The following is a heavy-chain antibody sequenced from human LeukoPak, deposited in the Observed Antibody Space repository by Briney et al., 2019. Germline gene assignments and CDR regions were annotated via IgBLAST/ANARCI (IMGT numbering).Heavy chain of an antibody. CDR3: ARESIMRVGRQSDAFDI. Sequence: GGSLRLSCAASGFTFSNAWMNWVRQAPGKGLEWVARIKSDGSSISYADSVKGRFTISRDNAKNTLHLQMNSLRVEDTAVYYCARESIMRVGRQSDAFDIWGQGTMVTVSS. D-gene: IGHD3-22*01. V-gene: IGHV3-74*01. CDR1: GFTFSNAW. J-gene: IGHJ3*02. CDR2: IKSDGSSI.